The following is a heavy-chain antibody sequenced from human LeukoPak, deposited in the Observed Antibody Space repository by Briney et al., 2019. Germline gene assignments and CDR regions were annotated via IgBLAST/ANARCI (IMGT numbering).Heavy chain of an antibody. J-gene: IGHJ4*02. Sequence: PGGSLRLSCAASGFTFSSYSMNWVRQAPGKGLEWVSSISSSSSYIYYADSVKGRFTISRDNAKNSLYLQMNSLRAEDTAVYYCARDSETGLRSSEDYWGQGTLVTVSS. D-gene: IGHD4-17*01. CDR1: GFTFSSYS. V-gene: IGHV3-21*01. CDR3: ARDSETGLRSSEDY. CDR2: ISSSSSYI.